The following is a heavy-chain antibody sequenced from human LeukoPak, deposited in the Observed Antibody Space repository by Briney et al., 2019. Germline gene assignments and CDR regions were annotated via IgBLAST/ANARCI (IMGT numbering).Heavy chain of an antibody. CDR2: IYYSGST. D-gene: IGHD1-26*01. CDR1: GGSISSSSYY. V-gene: IGHV4-39*01. J-gene: IGHJ6*03. Sequence: SETLSLTCTVSGGSISSSSYYWGWIHQPPGKGLEWIGSIYYSGSTYYNPSLKSRVTISVDTSKNQFSLKLSSVTAADTAVYYCARCHAQQWELGYMDVWGKGTTVTVSS. CDR3: ARCHAQQWELGYMDV.